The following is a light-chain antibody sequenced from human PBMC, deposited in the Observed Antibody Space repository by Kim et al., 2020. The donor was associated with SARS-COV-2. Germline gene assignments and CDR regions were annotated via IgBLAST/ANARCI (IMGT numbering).Light chain of an antibody. Sequence: QAVVTQEPSLTVSPGGTVTLTCGSNTGAVTSGHYPYWFQQKPGQAPRTLIYDTSNKHSWTPARFSGSLLGGKAALTLSGAQPEDEAEYYCLLSYSGARWVFGGGTQLTVL. J-gene: IGLJ3*02. CDR1: TGAVTSGHY. CDR3: LLSYSGARWV. V-gene: IGLV7-46*01. CDR2: DTS.